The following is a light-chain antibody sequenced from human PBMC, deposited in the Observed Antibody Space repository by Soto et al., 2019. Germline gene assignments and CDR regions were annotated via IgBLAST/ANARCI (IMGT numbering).Light chain of an antibody. V-gene: IGKV3D-15*01. CDR2: GAS. CDR1: HSVGSL. Sequence: ELVMTQAPATLSVSPGERATVSCRASHSVGSLLAWYQQKPGQAPRLLIHGASTRATGIPVRFNGSGSGTDFSLTISRLQSEDSAVYYCQQYNSRSPLTFGRGTKVE. J-gene: IGKJ4*01. CDR3: QQYNSRSPLT.